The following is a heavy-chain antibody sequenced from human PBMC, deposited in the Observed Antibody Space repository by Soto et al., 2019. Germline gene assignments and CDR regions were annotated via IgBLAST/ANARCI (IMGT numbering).Heavy chain of an antibody. CDR2: ISYDGSNK. V-gene: IGHV3-30*18. CDR3: AKSSCSGGRCYSDPLDY. D-gene: IGHD2-15*01. J-gene: IGHJ4*02. CDR1: GFTFSSYD. Sequence: QVQLVESGGGVVQPGRSLRLSCAASGFTFSSYDMHWVRQAPGKGLEWVAVISYDGSNKYYAYSVKGRFTISRDNSKNTLYLQMNSLRAEDTAVYYCAKSSCSGGRCYSDPLDYWGQGTLVTVSS.